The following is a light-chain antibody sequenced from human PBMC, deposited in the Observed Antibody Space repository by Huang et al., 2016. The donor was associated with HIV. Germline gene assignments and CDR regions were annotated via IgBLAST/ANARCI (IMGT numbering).Light chain of an antibody. CDR2: CAS. Sequence: DIQMTQSPSSLSASVGDRVTITCRASQGIRNVVAWYQQNPGKPPKLLIYCASPLESGVPSRFSGGGSETEFTLTIRSLQTEDVATYYCQKYSNDPRAFGQGTRVDIK. CDR1: QGIRNV. V-gene: IGKV1-27*01. J-gene: IGKJ1*01. CDR3: QKYSNDPRA.